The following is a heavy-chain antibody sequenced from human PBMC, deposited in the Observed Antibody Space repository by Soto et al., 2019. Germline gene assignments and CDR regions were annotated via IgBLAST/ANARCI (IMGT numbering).Heavy chain of an antibody. D-gene: IGHD4-17*01. Sequence: QVQLQESGPGLVKPSQTLSLTCTVSGGSISSGGYYWSWIRQHPGKGLEWIGYIYYSGSTYYNPSLKSRVTVSVDTSKNQFSLKLSSVTAADTAVYYCARFRVIYGDVDYWGQGTLVTVSS. J-gene: IGHJ4*02. V-gene: IGHV4-31*03. CDR3: ARFRVIYGDVDY. CDR2: IYYSGST. CDR1: GGSISSGGYY.